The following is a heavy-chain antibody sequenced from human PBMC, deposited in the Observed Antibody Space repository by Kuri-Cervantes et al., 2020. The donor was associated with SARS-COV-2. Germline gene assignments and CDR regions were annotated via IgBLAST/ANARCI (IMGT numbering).Heavy chain of an antibody. CDR3: ARPERDYYGYDVFDI. CDR1: GDTFTGYY. CDR2: INPNSGGT. V-gene: IGHV1-2*02. J-gene: IGHJ3*02. Sequence: ASVKVSCKASGDTFTGYYMHWVRQAPGQGLEWMGWINPNSGGTNYAQKFQGRVTMTRDTSISTAYMELSRLRSDDTAVYCCARPERDYYGYDVFDIWGQGTMVTVSS. D-gene: IGHD3-10*01.